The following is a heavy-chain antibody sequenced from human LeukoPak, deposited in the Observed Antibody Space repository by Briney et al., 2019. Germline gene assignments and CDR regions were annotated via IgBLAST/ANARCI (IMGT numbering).Heavy chain of an antibody. CDR2: ISSSGSTI. CDR3: ARDYDFWSGYENSDAFDI. V-gene: IGHV3-11*04. J-gene: IGHJ3*02. Sequence: GGSLRPXCAASGFTYSDYYMSWIRRAPGKGLESVSYISSSGSTIYYADSVKGRFTISRDNAKNSLYLQMNSLRAEDTAVYYCARDYDFWSGYENSDAFDIWGQGTMVTVSS. CDR1: GFTYSDYY. D-gene: IGHD3-3*01.